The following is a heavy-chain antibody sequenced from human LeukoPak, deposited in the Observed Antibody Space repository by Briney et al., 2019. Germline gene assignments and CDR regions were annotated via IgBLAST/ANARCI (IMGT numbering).Heavy chain of an antibody. CDR1: GGSISSYY. Sequence: TSETLSLTCTVSGGSISSYYWSWIRQPPGKGLEWIGYIYTSGSTNYNPSLKSQVTISVDTSKNQFSLKLSSVTAADTAVYYCARHKRAEDLGMDVWGKETTVTVSS. D-gene: IGHD7-27*01. J-gene: IGHJ6*03. V-gene: IGHV4-4*09. CDR2: IYTSGST. CDR3: ARHKRAEDLGMDV.